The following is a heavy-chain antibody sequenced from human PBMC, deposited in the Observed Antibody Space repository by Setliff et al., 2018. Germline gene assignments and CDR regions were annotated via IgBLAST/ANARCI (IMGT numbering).Heavy chain of an antibody. CDR1: GFTFSGDW. V-gene: IGHV3-74*01. CDR3: VSWLYYYYYGVDV. CDR2: INSDGSTT. Sequence: GSLRLSCAASGFTFSGDWMHWVRQAPGKGLVWVSRINSDGSTTSYADSVKGRFTISRDNTKNTLYLQMNSLRAEDTAVYYCVSWLYYYYYGVDVWGQGTTVTVSS. D-gene: IGHD6-13*01. J-gene: IGHJ6*02.